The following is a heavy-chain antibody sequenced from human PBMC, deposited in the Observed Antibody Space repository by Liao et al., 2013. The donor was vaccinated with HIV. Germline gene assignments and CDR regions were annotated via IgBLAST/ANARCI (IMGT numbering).Heavy chain of an antibody. Sequence: QVQLQESGPGLVKPSQTLSLTCAVSGDSISSGSYYWSWIRQPAGKGLEWIGRIYPSGSTNYNPSLKSRVTISLDTSKNQFSLKLSSVTAADTAVYYCARDESGNYYPYSFDAFDIWGQGTMVTVSS. CDR2: IYPSGST. CDR1: GDSISSGSYY. D-gene: IGHD1-26*01. CDR3: ARDESGNYYPYSFDAFDI. J-gene: IGHJ3*02. V-gene: IGHV4-61*02.